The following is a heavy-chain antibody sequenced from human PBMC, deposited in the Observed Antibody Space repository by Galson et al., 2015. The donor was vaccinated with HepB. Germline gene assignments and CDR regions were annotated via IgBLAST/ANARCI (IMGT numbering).Heavy chain of an antibody. CDR2: IYYSGST. V-gene: IGHV4-30-4*01. CDR3: ARGGDGYNYFDY. Sequence: LSLTCTVSGGSISSGGYYWSWIRQPPGKGLEWIGYIYYSGSTYYNPSLKSRVTISVDTSKNQFSLKLSSVTAADTAVYYCARGGDGYNYFDYWSQGTLVTVSS. J-gene: IGHJ4*02. D-gene: IGHD5-24*01. CDR1: GGSISSGGYY.